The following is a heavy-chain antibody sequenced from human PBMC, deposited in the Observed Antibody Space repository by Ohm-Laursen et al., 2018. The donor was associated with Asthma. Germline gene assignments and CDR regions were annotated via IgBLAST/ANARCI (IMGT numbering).Heavy chain of an antibody. Sequence: SVKVSCKASGGTFSSYAISWVRQAPGQGLEWMGGIIPIFGTANYAQKFQGRVTITADESTSTAYMELSSLRSEDTAVYYCAREGAATTYTSGYYYGMDVWGQGTTVTVSS. CDR3: AREGAATTYTSGYYYGMDV. CDR1: GGTFSSYA. V-gene: IGHV1-69*13. J-gene: IGHJ6*02. CDR2: IIPIFGTA. D-gene: IGHD5-24*01.